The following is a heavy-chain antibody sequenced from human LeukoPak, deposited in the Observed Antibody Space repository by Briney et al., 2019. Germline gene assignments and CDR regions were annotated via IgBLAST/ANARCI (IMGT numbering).Heavy chain of an antibody. CDR3: ARGPIAAAGDFDY. Sequence: SSVKVSCKASGGTFSSYAISWVRQAPGQGLEWMGGIIPIFGTANYAQKFQGRVTITTDESTSTAYMELSSLSSEDTAVYYCARGPIAAAGDFDYWGQGTLVTVSS. J-gene: IGHJ4*02. D-gene: IGHD6-13*01. CDR1: GGTFSSYA. CDR2: IIPIFGTA. V-gene: IGHV1-69*05.